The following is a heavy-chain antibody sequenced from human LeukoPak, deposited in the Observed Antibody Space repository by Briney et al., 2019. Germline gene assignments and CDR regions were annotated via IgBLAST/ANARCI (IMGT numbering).Heavy chain of an antibody. CDR1: GFTFSGYW. J-gene: IGHJ4*02. CDR2: IDNDGHGI. D-gene: IGHD5-12*01. V-gene: IGHV3-74*03. CDR3: ARARWGGYGDY. Sequence: GGSLRLSCAASGFTFSGYWMHWVRQGPEKGLELVSRIDNDGHGILYADSVKGRFTTSRDNAKNTLYLQMNSLRFEDTAVYYCARARWGGYGDYWGQGTLVTVSS.